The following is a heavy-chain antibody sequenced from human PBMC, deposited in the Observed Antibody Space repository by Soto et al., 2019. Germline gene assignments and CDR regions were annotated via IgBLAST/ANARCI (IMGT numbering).Heavy chain of an antibody. CDR2: ISGSGGST. CDR3: AKDGLGFGELPYSDY. CDR1: GFTFSSYA. V-gene: IGHV3-23*01. D-gene: IGHD3-10*01. J-gene: IGHJ4*02. Sequence: EVQLLESGGGLVQPGGSLRLSCAASGFTFSSYAMSWVRQAPGKGLEWVSAISGSGGSTYYADSVKGRFTISRDNSKNTLFLQMNSLRAEDTAVYYCAKDGLGFGELPYSDYWGQGTLVTVSS.